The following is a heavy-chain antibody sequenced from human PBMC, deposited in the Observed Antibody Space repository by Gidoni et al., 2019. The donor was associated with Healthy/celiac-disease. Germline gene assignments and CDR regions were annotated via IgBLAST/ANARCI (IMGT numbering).Heavy chain of an antibody. CDR3: ARARRGEYYDFWSGPSVGYFDY. Sequence: QVQLQESGPGLLKPSQTLSLTCTVSGGSISSGGYYLSWIRQHPGKGLEWIGYIYDSGSTYYNTYLKSRVTISVDTSKNQFSLKLSSVTAADTAVYYCARARRGEYYDFWSGPSVGYFDYWGQGTLVTVSS. J-gene: IGHJ4*02. D-gene: IGHD3-3*01. CDR2: IYDSGST. CDR1: GGSISSGGYY. V-gene: IGHV4-31*03.